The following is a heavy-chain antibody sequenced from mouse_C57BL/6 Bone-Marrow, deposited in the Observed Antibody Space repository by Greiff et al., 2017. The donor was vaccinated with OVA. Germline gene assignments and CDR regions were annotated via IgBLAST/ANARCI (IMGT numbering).Heavy chain of an antibody. CDR2: IDPENGDT. J-gene: IGHJ1*03. CDR1: GFNIKDDY. Sequence: VQLQQSGAELVRPGASVKLSCTASGFNIKDDYMHWVKQRPEQGLEWIGWIDPENGDTEYASKFQGKATITSDTSSNTAYLQLSSLTSEDTAVYYWKGYDWYFDVWGTGTTVTVSS. D-gene: IGHD3-1*01. V-gene: IGHV14-4*01. CDR3: KGYDWYFDV.